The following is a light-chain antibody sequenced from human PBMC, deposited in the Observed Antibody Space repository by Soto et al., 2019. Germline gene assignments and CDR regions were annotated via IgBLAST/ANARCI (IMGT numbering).Light chain of an antibody. Sequence: QSALTQPASGSGSPGQSITISCTGSSSDVGGYNYVSWYQQHPGKAPKLMIYEVSNRPSGISNRFSGSKSGNTASRTLSGLQAEDEADYYCSSYTSSSTLGFVVGTQLPVL. CDR3: SSYTSSSTLG. V-gene: IGLV2-14*01. CDR1: SSDVGGYNY. J-gene: IGLJ2*01. CDR2: EVS.